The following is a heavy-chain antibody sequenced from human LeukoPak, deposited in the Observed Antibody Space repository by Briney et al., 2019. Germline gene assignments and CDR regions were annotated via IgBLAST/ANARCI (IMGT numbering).Heavy chain of an antibody. J-gene: IGHJ4*02. V-gene: IGHV1-2*02. Sequence: ASVKVSCKASGYTFTGYYMHWVRQAPGQGLEWMGWINPNSGGTNYAQKFQGRVTMTRDTSISIAYMELSRLRSDDTAVYYCARAHSSSWSFDYWGQGTLVAVSS. CDR3: ARAHSSSWSFDY. D-gene: IGHD6-13*01. CDR1: GYTFTGYY. CDR2: INPNSGGT.